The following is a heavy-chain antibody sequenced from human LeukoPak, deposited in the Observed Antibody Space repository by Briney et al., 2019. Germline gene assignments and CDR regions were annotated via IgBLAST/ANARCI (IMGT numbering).Heavy chain of an antibody. J-gene: IGHJ4*02. Sequence: GGSLRLSCAASGFTFDDYAMHWVRQAPGKGLEWVSGISWNSGSIGYADSVKGRFTIPRDNAKNSLYLQMNSLRAEDTALYYCAKDKGDYYDSSGTYDYWGQGTLVTVSS. D-gene: IGHD3-22*01. CDR3: AKDKGDYYDSSGTYDY. CDR1: GFTFDDYA. CDR2: ISWNSGSI. V-gene: IGHV3-9*01.